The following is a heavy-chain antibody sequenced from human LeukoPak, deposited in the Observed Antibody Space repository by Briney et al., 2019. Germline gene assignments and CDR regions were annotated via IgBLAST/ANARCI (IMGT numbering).Heavy chain of an antibody. D-gene: IGHD3-16*01. Sequence: GGSLRLSCAASGFTFDDYAMHWVRQAPGMGLEWVSLISGDSDYTYYADSVKGRFTISRDNSKNSLYLQMNTLRTEDNALYYCAKGHVSRTGDFEYWGQGTLVTVSS. CDR3: AKGHVSRTGDFEY. CDR1: GFTFDDYA. V-gene: IGHV3-43*02. J-gene: IGHJ4*02. CDR2: ISGDSDYT.